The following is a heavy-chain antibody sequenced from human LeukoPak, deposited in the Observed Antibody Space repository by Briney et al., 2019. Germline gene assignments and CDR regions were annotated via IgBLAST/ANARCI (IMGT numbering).Heavy chain of an antibody. Sequence: SETQSLTCAVYGGSFSGYYWSWIRQPPGKGLEWIGEINHSGSTNYNPSLKSRVTISVDTSKNQFSLKLSSVTAADTAVYYCARGLGSTSQSYYFDYWGQGTLVTVSS. CDR1: GGSFSGYY. CDR3: ARGLGSTSQSYYFDY. CDR2: INHSGST. V-gene: IGHV4-34*01. J-gene: IGHJ4*02. D-gene: IGHD2-2*01.